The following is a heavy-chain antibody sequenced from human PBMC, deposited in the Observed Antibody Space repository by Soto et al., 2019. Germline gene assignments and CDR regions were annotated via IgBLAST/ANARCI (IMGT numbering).Heavy chain of an antibody. CDR3: ARAGLGAQYYDSSGYSYYYYGMDV. J-gene: IGHJ6*04. D-gene: IGHD3-22*01. V-gene: IGHV3-21*01. Sequence: GGSLRLSCGAAGFTFRVHSMNLLRQAPGKGLEWFSSISISSSYIYYADSVKCRFTISRDNAKNSLYLQMNSLRAEDTAVYYCARAGLGAQYYDSSGYSYYYYGMDVWGKGTTVT. CDR1: GFTFRVHS. CDR2: ISISSSYI.